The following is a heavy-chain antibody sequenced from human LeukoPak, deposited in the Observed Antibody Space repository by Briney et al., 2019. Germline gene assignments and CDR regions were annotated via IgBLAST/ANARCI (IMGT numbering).Heavy chain of an antibody. CDR1: GFTFNSHW. J-gene: IGHJ4*02. Sequence: GGSLRLSCAASGFTFNSHWMHWVRHAPGKGLMWVSTVSPVGTDTNYADSVRGRFTISRDNAKNTLYLQMNSLRAEDTALYFCTRGCTGTRCPADYWGQGALVTVSS. CDR3: TRGCTGTRCPADY. CDR2: VSPVGTDT. V-gene: IGHV3-74*01. D-gene: IGHD2-2*01.